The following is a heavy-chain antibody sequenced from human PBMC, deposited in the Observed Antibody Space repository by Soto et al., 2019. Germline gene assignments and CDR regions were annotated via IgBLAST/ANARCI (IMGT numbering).Heavy chain of an antibody. CDR2: INHSGST. V-gene: IGHV4-34*01. CDR1: GGSFSGYY. J-gene: IGHJ6*02. Sequence: SETLSLTCAVYGGSFSGYYWSWIRQPPGKGLEWIGEINHSGSTNYNPSLKSRVTISVDTSKNQFSLKLSSVTAADTAVYYCARTRRGYCTNGVCYKTPYYYGMDVWGQGTTVTVSS. D-gene: IGHD2-8*01. CDR3: ARTRRGYCTNGVCYKTPYYYGMDV.